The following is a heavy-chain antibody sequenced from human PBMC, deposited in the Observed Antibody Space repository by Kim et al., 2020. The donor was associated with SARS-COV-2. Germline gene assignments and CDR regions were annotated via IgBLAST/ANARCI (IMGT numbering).Heavy chain of an antibody. CDR2: ITEDSGET. Sequence: GGSLRLSCVASGLTFRYYVMTWVRDVPGKGLEWVATITEDSGETFYGDSVKGRFIISRDDSKNTVFLHMSSLRADDTAIYYCTKKTNKKGTPGPGNYFDLWGQGTRVSVSS. CDR3: TKKTNKKGTPGPGNYFDL. D-gene: IGHD2-15*01. V-gene: IGHV3-23*01. CDR1: GLTFRYYV. J-gene: IGHJ4*02.